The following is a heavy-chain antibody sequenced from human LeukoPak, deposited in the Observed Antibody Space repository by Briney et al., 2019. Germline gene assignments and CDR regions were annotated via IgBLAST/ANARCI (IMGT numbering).Heavy chain of an antibody. CDR3: ARDRGIAEADSFDP. D-gene: IGHD6-13*01. CDR1: GYTYTTDG. V-gene: IGHV1-18*01. J-gene: IGHJ5*02. Sequence: ASVRVSCKASGYTYTTDGISWVRQAPGQGLEWMGWIDTYSGKTNYAQKFQGRVTMTSDTSTSTAYMELRSLRSDDTAVYYCARDRGIAEADSFDPWGQGTLVTVSS. CDR2: IDTYSGKT.